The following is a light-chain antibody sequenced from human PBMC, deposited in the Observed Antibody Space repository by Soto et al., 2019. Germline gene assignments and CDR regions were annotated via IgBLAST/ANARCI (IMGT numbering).Light chain of an antibody. CDR2: DVT. Sequence: QSALTQPASVSGSPGQSITISCTGTSSDIGGYNFVSWYQQHPGKAPKLMFYDVTNRPSGVSNRFSGSKSGNTASLTISGLQAEDEDVYYCSSYTSTNPVVFGGGTTLTVL. J-gene: IGLJ2*01. CDR1: SSDIGGYNF. V-gene: IGLV2-14*03. CDR3: SSYTSTNPVV.